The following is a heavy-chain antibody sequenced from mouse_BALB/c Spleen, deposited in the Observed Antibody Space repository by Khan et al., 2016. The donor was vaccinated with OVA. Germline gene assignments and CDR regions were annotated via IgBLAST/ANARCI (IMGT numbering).Heavy chain of an antibody. J-gene: IGHJ3*01. D-gene: IGHD2-1*01. CDR1: GYIFTSYW. CDR3: ARGSDFGNYFDY. CDR2: IYPGTGSI. V-gene: IGHV1S132*01. Sequence: QVQLQQSGGDLVRPGASVKLSCKTSGYIFTSYWIYWVKQWSGQGLEWIARIYPGTGSIYYNENFKDKATLTADISSSTAYMQLGSLKSEDSAVYLCARGSDFGNYFDYWGQGTLVTVSA.